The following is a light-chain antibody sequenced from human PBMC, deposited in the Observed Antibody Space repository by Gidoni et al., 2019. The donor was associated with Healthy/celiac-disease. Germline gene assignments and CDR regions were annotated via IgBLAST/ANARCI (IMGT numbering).Light chain of an antibody. CDR3: MQAKQFTLT. CDR2: NIS. J-gene: IGKJ4*01. V-gene: IGKV2-24*01. CDR1: QSRVHSDGNTY. Sequence: DIVITHTPLSSPVTLGQPASISCRSSQSRVHSDGNTYLSWLQQRPGHPPRLLIYNISKRFSGVPDRFSGSGAGTEFTLKSSRVEAEDVGVYYCMQAKQFTLTFGGGTKVEIK.